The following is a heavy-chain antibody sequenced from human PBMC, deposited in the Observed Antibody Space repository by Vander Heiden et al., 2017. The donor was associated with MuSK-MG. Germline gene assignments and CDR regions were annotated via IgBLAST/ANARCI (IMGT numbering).Heavy chain of an antibody. D-gene: IGHD2-15*01. CDR1: GGPISSGGYS. V-gene: IGHV4-30-2*01. Sequence: QLQLQESGSGLVKPSQTLSLTCAVSGGPISSGGYSGSWIRQPPGKGLEWIGYIYHSGSTYYNPSLKSRVTISVDRSKNQFSLKLSSVTAADTAVYYCARQLGYCSGGSCYLDAFDIWGQGTMVTVSS. CDR2: IYHSGST. J-gene: IGHJ3*02. CDR3: ARQLGYCSGGSCYLDAFDI.